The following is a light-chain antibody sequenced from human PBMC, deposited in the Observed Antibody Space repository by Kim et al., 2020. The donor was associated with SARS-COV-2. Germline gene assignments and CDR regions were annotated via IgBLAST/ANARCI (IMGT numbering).Light chain of an antibody. V-gene: IGKV4-1*01. CDR3: QQYYSAPYT. Sequence: DIVMTQSPDSLTVSLGERATFNCKSSQSLLYTSNNKNHLAWYQQKPGQTPKVLIHWASTRKSGVPDRFSASGSGTNFSLTISSLQAEDVAVYYCQQYYSAPYTFGQGTKLEI. CDR2: WAS. CDR1: QSLLYTSNNKNH. J-gene: IGKJ2*01.